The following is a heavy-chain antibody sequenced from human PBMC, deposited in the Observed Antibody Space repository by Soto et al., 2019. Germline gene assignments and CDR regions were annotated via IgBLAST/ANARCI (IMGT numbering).Heavy chain of an antibody. Sequence: SETLSLTCTVSGGSISSSSYYWGWIRQPPGKGLEWIGSIYYSGSTYYNPSLKSRVTISVDTSKNQFSLKLSSVTAADTAVYYCARMYSSASGDGYYYYGMDVWGQGTTVTVS. J-gene: IGHJ6*02. D-gene: IGHD6-19*01. CDR2: IYYSGST. V-gene: IGHV4-39*01. CDR3: ARMYSSASGDGYYYYGMDV. CDR1: GGSISSSSYY.